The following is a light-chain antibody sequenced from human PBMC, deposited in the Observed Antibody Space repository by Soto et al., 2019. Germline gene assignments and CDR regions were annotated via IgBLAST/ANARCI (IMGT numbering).Light chain of an antibody. CDR2: DAS. Sequence: EIVLTQSPATLSLSPGERATLSCRASQSVSSYLAWYQQKPGQAPRLLIYDASNRATAIPARFSGSGSGTDFTLTISSLEPEDFALYYCQQRSNWPRTFGHGTKVEIK. CDR3: QQRSNWPRT. V-gene: IGKV3-11*01. J-gene: IGKJ1*01. CDR1: QSVSSY.